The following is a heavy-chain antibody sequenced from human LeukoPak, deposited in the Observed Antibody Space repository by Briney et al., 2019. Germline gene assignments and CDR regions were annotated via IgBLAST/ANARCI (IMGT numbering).Heavy chain of an antibody. V-gene: IGHV4-59*01. D-gene: IGHD4-17*01. Sequence: SETLSLTCTVSGGSISSYYWSWIRQPPGKGLEWIGYIYYSGSTSYNPSLKSRVTISVDTSKNQFSLKLSSVTAADTAVYYCARGSKDYGDHLIDYWGQGTLVTVSS. CDR3: ARGSKDYGDHLIDY. CDR1: GGSISSYY. CDR2: IYYSGST. J-gene: IGHJ4*02.